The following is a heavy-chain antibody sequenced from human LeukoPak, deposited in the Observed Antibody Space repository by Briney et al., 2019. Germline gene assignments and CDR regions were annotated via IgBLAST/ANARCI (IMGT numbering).Heavy chain of an antibody. CDR2: INHSGST. V-gene: IGHV4-39*07. CDR1: SGSISTSNYY. J-gene: IGHJ4*02. CDR3: ARGAKRITIFGVVIDLAYFDY. Sequence: SETLSLTCTVSSGSISTSNYYWGWVRQPPGKALEWIGEINHSGSTNYNPSLKSRVTISVDTSKNQFSLKLSSVTAADTAVYYCARGAKRITIFGVVIDLAYFDYWGQGTLVTVSS. D-gene: IGHD3-3*01.